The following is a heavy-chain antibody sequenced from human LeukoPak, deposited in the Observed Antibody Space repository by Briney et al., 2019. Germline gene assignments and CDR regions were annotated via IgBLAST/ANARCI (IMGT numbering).Heavy chain of an antibody. Sequence: SETLSLTCTVSGYSISSGYYWGWIRQPPGKGLEWIGYIYYSGSTNYNPSLKSRVTISVDTSKNQFSLKLSSVTAADTAVYYCARGGRYCSGGSCWYSYYYYYMDVWGKGTTVTVSS. CDR2: IYYSGST. V-gene: IGHV4-61*01. D-gene: IGHD2-15*01. CDR1: GYSISSGYY. CDR3: ARGGRYCSGGSCWYSYYYYYMDV. J-gene: IGHJ6*03.